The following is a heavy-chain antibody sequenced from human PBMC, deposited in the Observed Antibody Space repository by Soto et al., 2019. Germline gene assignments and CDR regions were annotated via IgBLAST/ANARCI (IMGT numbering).Heavy chain of an antibody. V-gene: IGHV4-59*01. Sequence: PSETLSLTCTVSGGSISSYYWSWIRQPPGKGLEWIGYIYYSGSTNYNPSLKSRVTISVDTSKNQFSLKLSSVTAEDTAVYYCARVDSSGYYLNYGWFDPWGQGTLVTVSS. CDR2: IYYSGST. D-gene: IGHD3-22*01. J-gene: IGHJ5*02. CDR3: ARVDSSGYYLNYGWFDP. CDR1: GGSISSYY.